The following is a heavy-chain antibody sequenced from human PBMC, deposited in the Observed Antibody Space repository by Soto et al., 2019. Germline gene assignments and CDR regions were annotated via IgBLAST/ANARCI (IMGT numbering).Heavy chain of an antibody. J-gene: IGHJ3*01. CDR2: INAYNGNT. CDR1: GYTFNTYG. V-gene: IGHV1-18*01. Sequence: QVHLVQSGAEVKKPGASVKVSCKASGYTFNTYGITWVRQAPGQGLEWMAWINAYNGNTLYAKNLQGRVTMTTDTSTSTAYMEMRSLTSADTAVYYCARDRDRVADFWDQGTMVTVSS. CDR3: ARDRDRVADF. D-gene: IGHD5-12*01.